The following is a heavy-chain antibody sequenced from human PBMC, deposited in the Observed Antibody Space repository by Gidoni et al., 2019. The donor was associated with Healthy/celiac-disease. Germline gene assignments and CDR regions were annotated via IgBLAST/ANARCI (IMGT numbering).Heavy chain of an antibody. Sequence: EVQRLESGGGLVQPGGSLRLACAASGFTFSSAAMSWVRQAPGRGLECVSAISGSGGSTYYADSVMVRFTISRDKSKNTLYLQRNSVRAEDTAVYYCAKGDYDILTGYLYYFDYWGQGTLVTVSS. CDR3: AKGDYDILTGYLYYFDY. J-gene: IGHJ4*02. CDR2: ISGSGGST. D-gene: IGHD3-9*01. V-gene: IGHV3-23*01. CDR1: GFTFSSAA.